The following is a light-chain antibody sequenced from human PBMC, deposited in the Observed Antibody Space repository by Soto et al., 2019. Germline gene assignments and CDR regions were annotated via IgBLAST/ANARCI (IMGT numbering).Light chain of an antibody. J-gene: IGKJ5*01. Sequence: IPLTPSPCTLSLSRGEVGTLSCRASQSVSSSHLAWYQHKPGQAPRLLIYAASSRATGSPDRFSGGGSGTDFTLTISSLQAADFAAYHCQHYNSWSVTFGQGTRLEIK. CDR2: AAS. CDR1: QSVSSSH. V-gene: IGKV3-20*01. CDR3: QHYNSWSVT.